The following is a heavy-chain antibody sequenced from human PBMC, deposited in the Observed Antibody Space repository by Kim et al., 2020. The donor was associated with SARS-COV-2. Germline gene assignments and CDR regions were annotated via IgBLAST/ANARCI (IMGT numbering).Heavy chain of an antibody. CDR3: ARILFLGGQLGFGELLPYYFDY. Sequence: SETLSLTCTVSGGSISSSSYYWGWIRQPPGKGLEWIGSIYYSGSTYYNPSLKSRVTISVDTSKNQFSLKLSSVTAADTAVYYCARILFLGGQLGFGELLPYYFDYWGQGTLVTVSS. D-gene: IGHD3-10*01. V-gene: IGHV4-39*07. J-gene: IGHJ4*02. CDR1: GGSISSSSYY. CDR2: IYYSGST.